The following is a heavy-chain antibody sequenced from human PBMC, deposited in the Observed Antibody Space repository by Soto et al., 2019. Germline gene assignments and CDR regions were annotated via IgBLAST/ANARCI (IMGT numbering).Heavy chain of an antibody. CDR3: AKSPRYNSRGYSPRPVLFYFDY. Sequence: ASVKVSCKASGYTFTSYGISWVRQAPGQGLEWMGWISAYNGNTNYAQKLQGRVTMTTDPSTSTAYMELRSLRSDDTAVYSCAKSPRYNSRGYSPRPVLFYFDYWGQGTRVTVSS. CDR2: ISAYNGNT. CDR1: GYTFTSYG. V-gene: IGHV1-18*01. D-gene: IGHD3-22*01. J-gene: IGHJ4*02.